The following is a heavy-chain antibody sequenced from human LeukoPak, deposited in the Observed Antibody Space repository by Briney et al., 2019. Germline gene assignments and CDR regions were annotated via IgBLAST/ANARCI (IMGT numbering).Heavy chain of an antibody. J-gene: IGHJ4*02. V-gene: IGHV3-23*01. CDR3: AKDGTMRQHPDC. Sequence: GGSLRLSCAASGFTLTTYAMNWVRQAPGKGLEWVSGISGSGTSTYYADSVKGRFTISRDNSKNTLYLQMNSLRAEDTAVYYCAKDGTMRQHPDCRGQGTLVTVSS. CDR1: GFTLTTYA. CDR2: ISGSGTST. D-gene: IGHD1-1*01.